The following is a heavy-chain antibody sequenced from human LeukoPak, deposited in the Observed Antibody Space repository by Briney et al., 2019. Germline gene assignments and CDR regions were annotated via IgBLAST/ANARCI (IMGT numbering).Heavy chain of an antibody. D-gene: IGHD3-10*01. CDR3: ARDKSGSYYNPVDSFGY. Sequence: GASVKVSCKASGYTFTSYGISWVRQAPGQGLEWMGWISAYNGNTNYAQKPQGRVTMTTDTSTSTAYMELRSLRSDDTAVYYCARDKSGSYYNPVDSFGYWGQGTLVTVSS. V-gene: IGHV1-18*04. CDR1: GYTFTSYG. J-gene: IGHJ4*02. CDR2: ISAYNGNT.